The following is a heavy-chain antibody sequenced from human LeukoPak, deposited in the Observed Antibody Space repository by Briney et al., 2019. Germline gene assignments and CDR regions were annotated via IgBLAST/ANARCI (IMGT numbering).Heavy chain of an antibody. J-gene: IGHJ4*02. CDR1: GFTFSNYG. Sequence: GGSLGLSCVVSGFTFSNYGMHWVRQAPGKGLEWVALTTYDGSTKYYADSVKGRFTISKDNSRNTLYLQMNSLKVEDTAIYYCAKPLDEYFDFWGQGTLVTVSS. V-gene: IGHV3-30*18. CDR3: AKPLDEYFDF. CDR2: TTYDGSTK.